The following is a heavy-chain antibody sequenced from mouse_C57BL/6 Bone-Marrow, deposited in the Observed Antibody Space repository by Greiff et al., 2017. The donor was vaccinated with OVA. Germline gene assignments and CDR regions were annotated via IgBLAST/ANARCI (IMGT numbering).Heavy chain of an antibody. V-gene: IGHV1-64*01. Sequence: QVQLQQPGAELVKPGASVKLSCKASGYTFTSYWMHWVKQRPGQGLEWIGMIHPNSGSTNYHEKFKSKATLTVDKSSSTAYMQLSSLTSEDSAVEDCARYRRLVRRSFDYWDQGTTPTVSS. D-gene: IGHD2-14*01. CDR2: IHPNSGST. J-gene: IGHJ2*01. CDR3: ARYRRLVRRSFDY. CDR1: GYTFTSYW.